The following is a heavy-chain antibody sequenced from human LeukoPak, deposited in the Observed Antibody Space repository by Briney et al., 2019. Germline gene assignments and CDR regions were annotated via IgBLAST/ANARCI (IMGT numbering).Heavy chain of an antibody. Sequence: GGSLRLSCAASGFTFSNFTMSWVRQAPGKGLEWVSAMSSVTYYADSVKGRFTISRDNSKNTLYLQMNSLRAEDTAVYYCARTGYCSSTSCSAGFDPWGQGTLVTVSS. J-gene: IGHJ5*02. CDR3: ARTGYCSSTSCSAGFDP. CDR1: GFTFSNFT. D-gene: IGHD2-2*01. V-gene: IGHV3-23*01. CDR2: MSSVT.